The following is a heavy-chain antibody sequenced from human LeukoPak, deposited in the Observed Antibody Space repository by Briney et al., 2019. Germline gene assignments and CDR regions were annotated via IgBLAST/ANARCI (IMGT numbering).Heavy chain of an antibody. J-gene: IGHJ6*03. V-gene: IGHV1-69*05. CDR2: IIPIFGTA. CDR1: GGTLSSYA. D-gene: IGHD6-6*01. CDR3: ARRVREGSSNYYYYYMDV. Sequence: SVKVSCKASGGTLSSYAISWVRQAPGQGLEWMGGIIPIFGTANYAQKFQGRVTITTDESTSTAYMELSSLRSEDTAVYYCARRVREGSSNYYYYYMDVWGKGTTVTVSS.